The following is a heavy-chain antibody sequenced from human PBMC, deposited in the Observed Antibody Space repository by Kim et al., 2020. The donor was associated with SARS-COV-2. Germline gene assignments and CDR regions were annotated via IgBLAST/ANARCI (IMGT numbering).Heavy chain of an antibody. CDR2: IYYSGST. Sequence: SETLSLTCTVSGGSISSYYWSWIRQPPGKGLEWIGYIYYSGSTNYNPSLKSRVTISVDTSKNQFSLKLSSVTAADTAVYYCARGGDCSGGSCYSQWGQGTLVTVSS. D-gene: IGHD2-15*01. CDR1: GGSISSYY. V-gene: IGHV4-59*01. J-gene: IGHJ4*02. CDR3: ARGGDCSGGSCYSQ.